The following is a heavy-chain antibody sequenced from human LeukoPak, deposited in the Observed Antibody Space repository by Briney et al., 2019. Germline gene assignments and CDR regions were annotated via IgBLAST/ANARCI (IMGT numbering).Heavy chain of an antibody. Sequence: GGSLRLSCAASGFSFSTYAMSWARQAPGRGLEWVSGISGSGETSYYAAPVKGRLTISRDNSNNTLYLQMTSLRADDTAVYYCVRRGSGSSSPFAYWGQGALVIVSS. V-gene: IGHV3-23*01. D-gene: IGHD6-6*01. CDR1: GFSFSTYA. J-gene: IGHJ4*02. CDR3: VRRGSGSSSPFAY. CDR2: ISGSGETS.